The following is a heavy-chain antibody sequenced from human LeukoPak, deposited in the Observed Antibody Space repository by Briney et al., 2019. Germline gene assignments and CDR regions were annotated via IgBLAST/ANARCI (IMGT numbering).Heavy chain of an antibody. J-gene: IGHJ4*02. CDR2: ISAYNGNT. D-gene: IGHD3-22*01. CDR3: ARDGYYYDSSGNFDY. V-gene: IGHV1-18*01. Sequence: GASVKVSCKDSGYTFTSYGISWVRQAPGQGLEWMGWISAYNGNTNYAQKLQGRVTMTTDTSTSTAYMELRSLRSDDTAVYYCARDGYYYDSSGNFDYWGQGTLVTVSS. CDR1: GYTFTSYG.